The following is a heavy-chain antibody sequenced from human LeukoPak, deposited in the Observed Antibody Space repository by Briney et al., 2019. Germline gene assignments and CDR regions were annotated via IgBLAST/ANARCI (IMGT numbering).Heavy chain of an antibody. CDR1: GHTLTNYN. J-gene: IGHJ4*02. CDR3: AREFGHCSGDNCFYFFDL. CDR2: INTHKGHT. Sequence: ASVQVSCKASGHTLTNYNISWVRQAPGQGLEWMGWINTHKGHTNFLQKFQGRVTVTTDLSTNTAHMELRRLRSDDAAVYYCAREFGHCSGDNCFYFFDLWGQGSQVIVSS. V-gene: IGHV1-18*01. D-gene: IGHD2-15*01.